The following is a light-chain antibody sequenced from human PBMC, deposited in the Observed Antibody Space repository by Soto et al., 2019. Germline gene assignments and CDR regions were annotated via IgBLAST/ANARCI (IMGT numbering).Light chain of an antibody. CDR3: RSYAGNSEV. V-gene: IGLV2-23*02. CDR1: SGDVGGYNL. CDR2: EVT. J-gene: IGLJ1*01. Sequence: QSALTQPASVSGSPGQSITIPCTGTSGDVGGYNLVSWYQQHPGKAPKLMIYEVTERPSGVSNRYSGSKSGNTASLTISGLQPDDEADYYCRSYAGNSEVFGTGTKLTVL.